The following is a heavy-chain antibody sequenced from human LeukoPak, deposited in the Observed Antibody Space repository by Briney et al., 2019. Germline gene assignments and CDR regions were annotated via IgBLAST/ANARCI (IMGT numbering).Heavy chain of an antibody. CDR2: ISVDGESA. V-gene: IGHV3-23*01. J-gene: IGHJ4*02. Sequence: GGSLRLSCAVSGFSVSSFGMSWVRQAPGKGLEWISAISVDGESAYYADSVKGRFIISRDNSKNTPYLQLSSLRAEDTAVYYCAQGYLSGWYPYWGLGSLVSVSS. D-gene: IGHD6-19*01. CDR1: GFSVSSFG. CDR3: AQGYLSGWYPY.